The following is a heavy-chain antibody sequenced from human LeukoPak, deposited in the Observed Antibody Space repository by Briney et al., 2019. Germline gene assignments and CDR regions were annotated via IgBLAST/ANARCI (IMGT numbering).Heavy chain of an antibody. J-gene: IGHJ4*02. CDR3: ARHFYDILTGYYMPGGY. CDR1: GYSFTSYW. Sequence: GESLKISCKGSGYSFTSYWIGWVRQMPGKGLEWMGIIYPGDSDTRYSPSFQGQVTISADKSISTAYLQWSGLKASDTAMYYCARHFYDILTGYYMPGGYWGQGTLVTVSS. V-gene: IGHV5-51*01. D-gene: IGHD3-9*01. CDR2: IYPGDSDT.